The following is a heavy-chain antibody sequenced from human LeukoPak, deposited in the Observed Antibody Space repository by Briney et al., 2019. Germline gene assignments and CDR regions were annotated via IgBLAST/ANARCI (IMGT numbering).Heavy chain of an antibody. CDR3: AKSRSGVVQSYDY. D-gene: IGHD1-1*01. Sequence: SLRLSCAASGFTFDDYAMHWVRQAPGKGLDSVSGISWNSGSIGYADSVKGRFTISRDNAKNSLYLQMNSLRAEGTALYYCAKSRSGVVQSYDYWGQGTLVTVSS. J-gene: IGHJ4*02. V-gene: IGHV3-9*01. CDR2: ISWNSGSI. CDR1: GFTFDDYA.